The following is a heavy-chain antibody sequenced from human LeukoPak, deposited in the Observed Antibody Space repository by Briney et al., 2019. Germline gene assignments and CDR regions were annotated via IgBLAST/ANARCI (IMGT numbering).Heavy chain of an antibody. V-gene: IGHV3-7*01. D-gene: IGHD3-10*02. CDR1: GFTFSSYS. Sequence: PGGSLRLSCAASGFTFSSYSMNWVRQAPGKGLEWVANIKPDGSDSYHADSVKGRFRLSRDNTKNSMYLQMNSLRAEDTAVYYCARDVRSGLNYFVFADYWGQGALVTVSS. CDR2: IKPDGSDS. CDR3: ARDVRSGLNYFVFADY. J-gene: IGHJ4*02.